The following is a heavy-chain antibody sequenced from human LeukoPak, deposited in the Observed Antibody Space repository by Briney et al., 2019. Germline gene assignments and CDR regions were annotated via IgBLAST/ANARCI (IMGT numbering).Heavy chain of an antibody. CDR3: ARVPVEMATILVGYVDY. CDR2: ISAYNGNT. CDR1: GYTFTGYY. D-gene: IGHD5-24*01. V-gene: IGHV1-18*04. Sequence: ASVKVSCKASGYTFTGYYMYWVRQAPGQGLEWMGWISAYNGNTNYAQKLQGRVTMTTDTSTSTAYMELRSLRSDDTAVYYCARVPVEMATILVGYVDYWGQGTLVTVSS. J-gene: IGHJ4*02.